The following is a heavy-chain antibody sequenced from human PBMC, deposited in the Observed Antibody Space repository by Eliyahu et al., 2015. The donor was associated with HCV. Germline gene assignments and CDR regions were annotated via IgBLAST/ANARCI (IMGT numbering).Heavy chain of an antibody. J-gene: IGHJ5*02. CDR1: GGSIPTSS. D-gene: IGHD6-19*01. V-gene: IGHV4-59*01. CDR2: IHYSGSX. CDR3: ASGGGGIAVAGTGGWFDP. Sequence: QVQLQESGPGLVKPSXTLSLTXTVSGGSIPTSSWXWIRQPPGKGLEWIGYIHYSGSXNYNPSLKSRVTISVDTSKNQFSLNLTSVTAADTAVYYCASGGGGIAVAGTGGWFDPWGQGTLVTVSS.